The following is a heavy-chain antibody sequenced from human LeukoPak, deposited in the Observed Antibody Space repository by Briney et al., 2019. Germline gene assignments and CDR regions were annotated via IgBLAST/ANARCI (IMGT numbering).Heavy chain of an antibody. Sequence: SETLSLTCAVYGGSFSGYYWSWIRQPPGKGLEWIGEINHSGSTNYNPSLKSRVTISVDTSKNQFSLKLSSVTAADTAVYYCARGGVAAAIDYWGQGTLVTVSS. D-gene: IGHD6-13*01. CDR2: INHSGST. V-gene: IGHV4-34*01. CDR3: ARGGVAAAIDY. CDR1: GGSFSGYY. J-gene: IGHJ4*02.